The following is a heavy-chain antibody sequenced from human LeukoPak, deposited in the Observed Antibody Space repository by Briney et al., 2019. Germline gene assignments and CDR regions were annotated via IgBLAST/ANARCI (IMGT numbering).Heavy chain of an antibody. CDR3: AREMGDCSSTSCPYGMDV. V-gene: IGHV1-18*01. CDR1: GYTFTSYG. D-gene: IGHD2-2*01. J-gene: IGHJ6*02. Sequence: ASVKVSCKASGYTFTSYGISWVRQAPGQGLEWMGWISAYNGNTNYAQKLQGRVTMTTDTSTSTAYMELSSLRSEDTAVYYCAREMGDCSSTSCPYGMDVWGQGTTVTVSS. CDR2: ISAYNGNT.